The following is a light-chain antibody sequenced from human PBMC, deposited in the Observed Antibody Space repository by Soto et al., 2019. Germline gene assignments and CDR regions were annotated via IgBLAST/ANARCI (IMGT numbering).Light chain of an antibody. Sequence: ESLLTQSPGTLSLSPGERATLSCMASQTVNSRHLNWYQHKPGQAPSLLIYGASIRAAGIPDRFSGSRSGADFSLTITRLEPEYSAVYYCQQFDGSRPAFTFGQGTKLEI. CDR2: GAS. CDR3: QQFDGSRPAFT. V-gene: IGKV3-20*01. CDR1: QTVNSRH. J-gene: IGKJ2*01.